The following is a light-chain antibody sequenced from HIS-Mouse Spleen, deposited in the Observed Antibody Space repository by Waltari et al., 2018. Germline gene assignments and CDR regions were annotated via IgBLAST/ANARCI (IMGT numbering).Light chain of an antibody. CDR2: DAS. CDR1: QDISNY. J-gene: IGKJ4*01. Sequence: DIQMTQSPSSLSASVGDRVTITCQASQDISNYLNCYQQKPGKAPKLLIYDASNLETGVPSRFSGSGSGTEFTFTISSLQPEDIATYYCQQYDNLPLTFGGGTKVEIK. CDR3: QQYDNLPLT. V-gene: IGKV1-33*01.